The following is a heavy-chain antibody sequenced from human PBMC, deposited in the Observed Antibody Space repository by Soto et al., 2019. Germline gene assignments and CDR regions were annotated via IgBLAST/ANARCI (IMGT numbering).Heavy chain of an antibody. J-gene: IGHJ4*02. CDR1: GGSISSGDYY. Sequence: SETLSLTCTVSGGSISSGDYYWSWIRQPPGKGLEWIGYIYYSGSTYYNPSLKSRVTISVDTSKNQFSLRLSSVTAADTAVYYCARVGSQTYYYDSSGYPLFDYWGQGTLVTVSS. D-gene: IGHD3-22*01. CDR2: IYYSGST. CDR3: ARVGSQTYYYDSSGYPLFDY. V-gene: IGHV4-30-4*01.